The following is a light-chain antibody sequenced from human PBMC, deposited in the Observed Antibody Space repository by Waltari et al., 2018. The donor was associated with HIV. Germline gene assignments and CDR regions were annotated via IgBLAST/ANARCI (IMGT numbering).Light chain of an antibody. V-gene: IGLV2-14*03. CDR3: SSYTSSSTLWV. CDR2: DVS. Sequence: QSALTQPASVSGSPGQSITISCTGTSSDVGGYNYVSWYQHHPGKAPKLMIYDVSNRPSGVSNRFSGSKSGNTASRTISGLQAEDEADYYCSSYTSSSTLWVFGGGTKLTVL. J-gene: IGLJ3*02. CDR1: SSDVGGYNY.